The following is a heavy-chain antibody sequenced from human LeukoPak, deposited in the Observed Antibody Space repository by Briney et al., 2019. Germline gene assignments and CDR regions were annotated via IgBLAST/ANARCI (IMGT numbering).Heavy chain of an antibody. J-gene: IGHJ1*01. CDR2: ISGSGGST. Sequence: PGGTLRLSCAASGFTFSSYAMSWVRQAPGKGLEWVSAISGSGGSTYYADSVKGRFTISRDNSKNTLYLQMNSLRAEDTAVYYCANTHLSIAAAGTYLEYFQHWGQGTLVTVSS. CDR1: GFTFSSYA. CDR3: ANTHLSIAAAGTYLEYFQH. D-gene: IGHD6-13*01. V-gene: IGHV3-23*01.